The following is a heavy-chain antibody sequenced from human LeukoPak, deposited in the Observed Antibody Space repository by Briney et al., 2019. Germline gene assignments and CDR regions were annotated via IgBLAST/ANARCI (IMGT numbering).Heavy chain of an antibody. Sequence: GGSLRLSCAASGFTFSNAWMNWVRQAPGKGLEWVGRIKSKTDGGTTDYATPVKGRFTISRDDSKNTLYLQMNSLKTEDTAVYYCTTADDYGDYGLNWGQGTLVTVSS. CDR2: IKSKTDGGTT. D-gene: IGHD4-17*01. CDR1: GFTFSNAW. CDR3: TTADDYGDYGLN. J-gene: IGHJ4*02. V-gene: IGHV3-15*07.